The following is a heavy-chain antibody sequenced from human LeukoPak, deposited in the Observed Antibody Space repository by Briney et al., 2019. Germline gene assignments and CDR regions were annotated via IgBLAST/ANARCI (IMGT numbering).Heavy chain of an antibody. CDR3: ARAREDFDWLLFDY. Sequence: GGSLRLSCAASGFTFSSYAMSWVRQAPGKGLEWVSVIYSGGSTYYADSVKGRFTIFRDNSKNTLYLQMNSLRAEDTAVYYCARAREDFDWLLFDYWGQGTLVTVSS. V-gene: IGHV3-66*02. CDR1: GFTFSSYA. D-gene: IGHD3-9*01. CDR2: IYSGGST. J-gene: IGHJ4*02.